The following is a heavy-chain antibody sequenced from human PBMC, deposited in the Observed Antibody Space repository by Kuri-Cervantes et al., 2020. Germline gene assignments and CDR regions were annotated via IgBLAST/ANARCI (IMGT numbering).Heavy chain of an antibody. D-gene: IGHD3-22*01. Sequence: ESLKISCAVYGGSFTDYYWGWIRQPPGKGLEWIGEINHSGRTVYNPSLKSRVTISVDTSKKWFSLKVTSVTAADTAVYYCARLGPPSNYYDSSGYPYWGQGTLVTVSS. CDR2: INHSGRT. V-gene: IGHV4-34*01. CDR3: ARLGPPSNYYDSSGYPY. CDR1: GGSFTDYY. J-gene: IGHJ4*02.